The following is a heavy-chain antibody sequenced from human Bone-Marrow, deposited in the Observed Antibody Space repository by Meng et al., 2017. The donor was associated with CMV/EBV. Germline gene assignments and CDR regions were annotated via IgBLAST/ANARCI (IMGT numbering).Heavy chain of an antibody. V-gene: IGHV1-2*02. CDR2: INPKTGGT. J-gene: IGHJ4*02. Sequence: ASVKVSCKASGYTFTAYHLHWVRQAPGQGLEWMGWINPKTGGTRYSQNFQGRVTVTRDTSISTAYMELSRLRSDDTAVYYCARAAGYCSSTSCLNFDYWGQGTLVTVSS. D-gene: IGHD2-2*03. CDR1: GYTFTAYH. CDR3: ARAAGYCSSTSCLNFDY.